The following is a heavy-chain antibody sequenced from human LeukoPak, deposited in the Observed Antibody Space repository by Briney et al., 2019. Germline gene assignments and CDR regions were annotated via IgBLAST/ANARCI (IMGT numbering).Heavy chain of an antibody. Sequence: GGSLRLSCEASQFTFSRFAMSWIRQAPGTGLEWVSSLSDSGTATYYADSVKGRFTTSRGNSKDTLYLQMDNLRADDTAVYYCAKHLGSHSFLFYYMDVWGTGTSVIVSS. D-gene: IGHD2-21*01. CDR2: LSDSGTAT. CDR1: QFTFSRFA. V-gene: IGHV3-23*01. J-gene: IGHJ6*03. CDR3: AKHLGSHSFLFYYMDV.